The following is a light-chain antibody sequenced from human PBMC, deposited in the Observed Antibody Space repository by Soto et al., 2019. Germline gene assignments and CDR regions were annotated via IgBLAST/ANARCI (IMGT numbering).Light chain of an antibody. J-gene: IGKJ4*01. CDR1: QSVSSY. CDR3: QQRSNWLWLT. V-gene: IGKV3-11*01. Sequence: EIVLTQSPATLSLSPGERATLSCRASQSVSSYLAWYQQKPGQAPRLLIYDASNRATGIPARFSGSGSGTDFTLPISSLEPEDCAVYYGQQRSNWLWLTVGGGTKVEIK. CDR2: DAS.